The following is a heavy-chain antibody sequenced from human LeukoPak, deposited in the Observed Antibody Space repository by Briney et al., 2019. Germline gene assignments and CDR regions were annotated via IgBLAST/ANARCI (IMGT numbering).Heavy chain of an antibody. J-gene: IGHJ5*02. V-gene: IGHV4-61*08. CDR1: GGSISSGGYY. CDR3: ARGFYSPHH. D-gene: IGHD4-11*01. Sequence: SEALSLTCTVSGGSISSGGYYWSWIRQSPGKGLEWIGYIYYSGSTYYNPSLKSRVTISVDTSKNQFSLKLTSVTAADTAVYYCARGFYSPHHWGQGTLVTVSS. CDR2: IYYSGST.